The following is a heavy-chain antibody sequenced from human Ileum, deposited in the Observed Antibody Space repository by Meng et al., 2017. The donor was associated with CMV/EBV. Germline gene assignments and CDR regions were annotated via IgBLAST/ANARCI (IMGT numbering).Heavy chain of an antibody. CDR2: IKSKTDGGTT. V-gene: IGHV3-15*01. CDR1: GFTFSNAW. D-gene: IGHD5-12*01. Sequence: GGSLRLSCAASGFTFSNAWMSWVRQAPGKGREWVGRIKSKTDGGTTDYAATVKGRFTVSRDDSKNTLYLQMNSLKTEDTAVYYYSTDGDSRYSAYDRYYYYGMDVWGQGTTVTVSS. CDR3: STDGDSRYSAYDRYYYYGMDV. J-gene: IGHJ6*02.